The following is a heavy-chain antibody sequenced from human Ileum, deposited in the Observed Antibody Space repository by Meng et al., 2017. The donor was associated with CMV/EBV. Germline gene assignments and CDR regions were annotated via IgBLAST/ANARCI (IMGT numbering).Heavy chain of an antibody. CDR1: DGSISSYY. D-gene: IGHD2-2*01. Sequence: HLLESRPGLSNPSEVLSRTCTVYDGSISSYYCSYIRPSAGNGLVWIGRIHTSGTTNYNPSLKSRVTLSPDTSKVQFSLKLTSVTAADTAVYYCAREKSSCTSSTCYGVDSWGQGTLVTVSS. CDR2: IHTSGTT. CDR3: AREKSSCTSSTCYGVDS. V-gene: IGHV4-4*07. J-gene: IGHJ4*02.